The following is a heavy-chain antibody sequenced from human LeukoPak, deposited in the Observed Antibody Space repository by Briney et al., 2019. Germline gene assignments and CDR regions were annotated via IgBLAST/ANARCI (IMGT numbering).Heavy chain of an antibody. D-gene: IGHD3-3*01. J-gene: IGHJ4*02. CDR3: ARDWSDYTTTCMDY. Sequence: GGSLRLSCAASGFTFSNYWMSWARQAPGKGLEWVANIKQDGGEKYYVDSLRGRFTISRDNAKNSVYLQMNSLRAEDTAVYFCARDWSDYTTTCMDYWGQGTLVTVSS. CDR2: IKQDGGEK. CDR1: GFTFSNYW. V-gene: IGHV3-7*05.